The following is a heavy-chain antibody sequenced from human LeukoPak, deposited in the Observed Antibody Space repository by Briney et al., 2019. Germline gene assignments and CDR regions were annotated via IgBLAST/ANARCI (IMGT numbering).Heavy chain of an antibody. CDR2: INPNSGDT. D-gene: IGHD1-26*01. J-gene: IGHJ4*02. Sequence: ASVEVSCKPSGYTFTGYYMLWVRQAPGQGLEWMGRINPNSGDTNYAQKFQGRVTMTGDTSISTAYMELSRLTSDDTAVYYCARDSGRFTNPIDYWGQGTLVTVSS. CDR1: GYTFTGYY. V-gene: IGHV1-2*06. CDR3: ARDSGRFTNPIDY.